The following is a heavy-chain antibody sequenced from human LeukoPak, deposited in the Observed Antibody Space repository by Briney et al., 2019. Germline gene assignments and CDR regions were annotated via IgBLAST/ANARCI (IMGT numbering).Heavy chain of an antibody. CDR2: IRYDGSNK. D-gene: IGHD4-23*01. CDR3: ARDPTGGNYYYYYYMDV. Sequence: TGGSLRLSCAASGFTFSSYGMHWVRQAPGKGLEWVAFIRYDGSNKYYADSVKGRFTISRDNAKNSLYLQMNSLRAEDTAVYYCARDPTGGNYYYYYYMDVWGKGTTVTVSS. CDR1: GFTFSSYG. V-gene: IGHV3-30*02. J-gene: IGHJ6*03.